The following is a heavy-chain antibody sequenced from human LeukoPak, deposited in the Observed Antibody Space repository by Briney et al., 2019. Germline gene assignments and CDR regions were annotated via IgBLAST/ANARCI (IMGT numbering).Heavy chain of an antibody. Sequence: SETLSLTCTVSGGSISSYYWSWIRQPPGKGLEWIGEINHSGSTNYNPSLKSRVTISVDTSKNQFSLKLSSVTAADTAVYYCAREGGYSGYDNFDYWGQGTLVTVSS. CDR3: AREGGYSGYDNFDY. V-gene: IGHV4-34*01. CDR2: INHSGST. D-gene: IGHD5-12*01. CDR1: GGSISSYY. J-gene: IGHJ4*02.